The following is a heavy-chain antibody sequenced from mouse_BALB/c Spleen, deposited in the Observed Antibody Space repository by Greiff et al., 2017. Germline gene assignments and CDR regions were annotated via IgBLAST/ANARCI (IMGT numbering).Heavy chain of an antibody. CDR1: GFNIKDYY. CDR3: ARQGGYGRAY. CDR2: IDPENGNT. J-gene: IGHJ3*01. D-gene: IGHD2-2*01. V-gene: IGHV14-1*02. Sequence: EVMLVESGAELVRPGALVKLSCTASGFNIKDYYMHWVKQSPEQGLEWIGWIDPENGNTIYDPKFQGKASITADTSSNTAYLQLSSLTSEDTAVYYCARQGGYGRAYWGQGTLVTVSA.